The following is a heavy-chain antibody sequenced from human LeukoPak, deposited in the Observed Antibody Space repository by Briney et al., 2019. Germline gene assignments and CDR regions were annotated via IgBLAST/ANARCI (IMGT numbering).Heavy chain of an antibody. V-gene: IGHV1-8*03. D-gene: IGHD2-15*01. CDR2: MNPNSGNT. CDR3: ARTVEDIVVVVAATGVSSYYYYMDV. Sequence: GASVKVSCKASGYTFTSYAMNWVRQATGQGLEWMGWMNPNSGNTGYAQKFQGRVTITRNTSISTAYMELSSLRSEDTAVYYCARTVEDIVVVVAATGVSSYYYYMDVWGKGTTVTVSS. J-gene: IGHJ6*03. CDR1: GYTFTSYA.